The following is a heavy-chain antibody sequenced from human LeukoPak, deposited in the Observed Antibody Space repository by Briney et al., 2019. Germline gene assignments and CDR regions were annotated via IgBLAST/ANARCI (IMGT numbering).Heavy chain of an antibody. D-gene: IGHD4-17*01. Sequence: PPETLSLTCTVSGGSISSYYWNWIRQPPGKGLEWIGYIYYSGSTNYNPSLKSRVTISVDTSKNQFSLKLSSVTAADTAVYYCARGTTVTTAGFDYWGQGTLVTVSS. CDR2: IYYSGST. V-gene: IGHV4-59*01. CDR3: ARGTTVTTAGFDY. J-gene: IGHJ4*02. CDR1: GGSISSYY.